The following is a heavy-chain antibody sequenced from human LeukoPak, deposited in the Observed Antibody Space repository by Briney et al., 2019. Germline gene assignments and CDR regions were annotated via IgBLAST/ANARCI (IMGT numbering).Heavy chain of an antibody. J-gene: IGHJ5*02. CDR3: AKGIVGYCTSYSCHAYDP. CDR2: ISGSGGST. CDR1: GFTFSSYA. D-gene: IGHD2-2*01. Sequence: GGSLRLSCAASGFTFSSYAMSWVRQAPGKGLEWVSAISGSGGSTYYADSVKGRFTISRDNSKNTLYLQMNSLRVEDTAVYYCAKGIVGYCTSYSCHAYDPWGQGTLVTVSS. V-gene: IGHV3-23*01.